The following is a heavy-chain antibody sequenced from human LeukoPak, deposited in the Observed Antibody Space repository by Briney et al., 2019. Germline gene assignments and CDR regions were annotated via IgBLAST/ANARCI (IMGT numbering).Heavy chain of an antibody. D-gene: IGHD5-24*01. J-gene: IGHJ5*02. V-gene: IGHV4-38-2*02. Sequence: KPSETLSLTCTVSGYSISSGYYWGCLRPPPGKELEWIASIYHSGSTYYNPSLKSRVTISVDTSKNQFSLKLSSVTAADTALYYCARMATSNWFDPWGQGTLVTVSS. CDR1: GYSISSGYY. CDR3: ARMATSNWFDP. CDR2: IYHSGST.